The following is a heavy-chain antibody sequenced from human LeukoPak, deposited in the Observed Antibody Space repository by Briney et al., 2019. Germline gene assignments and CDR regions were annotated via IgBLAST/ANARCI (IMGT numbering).Heavy chain of an antibody. J-gene: IGHJ3*02. CDR1: GFTFSSYW. CDR3: AKDQSSGAFDI. CDR2: INTDGSST. D-gene: IGHD2-15*01. Sequence: GGSLRLSCAASGFTFSSYWMHWVRQAPGKGLVWVSRINTDGSSTSYADSVKGRFTISRDNAKNTLYLQMNSLRAEDTAVYYCAKDQSSGAFDIWGQGTMVTVSS. V-gene: IGHV3-74*01.